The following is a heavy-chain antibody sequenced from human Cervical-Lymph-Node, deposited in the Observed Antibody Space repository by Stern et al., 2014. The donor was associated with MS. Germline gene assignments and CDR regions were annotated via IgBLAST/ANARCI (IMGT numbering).Heavy chain of an antibody. D-gene: IGHD3-3*01. J-gene: IGHJ3*01. CDR3: AAVRFSDAFDV. CDR2: MSFGRADS. CDR1: GFSFTSAA. V-gene: IGHV1-58*01. Sequence: QMQLVQSGPEVKKPGTSVRVSCKSSGFSFTSAAVQWVRQARGPRLEWIAGMSFGRADSTYSQKFQGRVSITRDLDTGTAYMELSSLKFEDTALYYCAAVRFSDAFDVWGRGTMVTVSA.